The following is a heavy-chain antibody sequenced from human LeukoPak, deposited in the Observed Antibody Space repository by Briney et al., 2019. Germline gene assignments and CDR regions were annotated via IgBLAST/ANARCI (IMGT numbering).Heavy chain of an antibody. Sequence: ETLSLTCTVSGGSISSYYWSWVRQAPGKGLGWVGRIKSKTDGGTTDYAAPVKGRFTISRDDSKNTLYLQMNSLKTEDTAVYYCTTTYTVYQERGQGTLVTVSS. CDR2: IKSKTDGGTT. J-gene: IGHJ4*02. D-gene: IGHD6-13*01. V-gene: IGHV3-15*01. CDR3: TTTYTVYQE. CDR1: GGSISSYY.